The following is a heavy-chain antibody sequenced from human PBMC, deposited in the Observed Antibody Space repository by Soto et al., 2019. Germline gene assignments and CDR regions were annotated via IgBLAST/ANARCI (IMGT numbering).Heavy chain of an antibody. CDR3: ARGIFGSGTANDY. J-gene: IGHJ4*02. CDR2: INGDGSGT. V-gene: IGHV3-74*01. Sequence: EVQLVESGGGLVQPGGSLRLSCAASGFTSSGSWMHWVRQAPGKGLVWVSRINGDGSGTSYADFVKGRFTISRDDAKNTLFLQMNGLRAEDTAVYYCARGIFGSGTANDYWGQGTLVTVSS. D-gene: IGHD3-10*01. CDR1: GFTSSGSW.